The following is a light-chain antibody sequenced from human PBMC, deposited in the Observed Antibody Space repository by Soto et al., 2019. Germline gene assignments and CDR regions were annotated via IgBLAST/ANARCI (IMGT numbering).Light chain of an antibody. CDR2: DPI. Sequence: DIEMTPSPSTLSASLGDSVTITCRASQSIGSCLAWYQQKPGKAPKVVIYDPISLGSGVPSRFSGSGSGTEFTLTINSLQLEDFATYYCQQYKSYYPLTFGGGTKVDIK. CDR3: QQYKSYYPLT. J-gene: IGKJ4*01. CDR1: QSIGSC. V-gene: IGKV1-5*01.